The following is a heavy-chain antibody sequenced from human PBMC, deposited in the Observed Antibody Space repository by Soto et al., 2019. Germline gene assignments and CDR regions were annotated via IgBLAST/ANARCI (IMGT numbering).Heavy chain of an antibody. D-gene: IGHD2-21*02. J-gene: IGHJ6*02. CDR2: MYNTGST. Sequence: QVQLQESGPGLVKPSETLSLTCTVSGGSISGYYWSWIRQPPGKGLEWIGYMYNTGSTVYNPSFNSRVTISVDTSKNQFSLKLNSVTAADTAVYYCARDLWGYCGTACYPLDVWGQGTTVTVSS. CDR3: ARDLWGYCGTACYPLDV. V-gene: IGHV4-59*01. CDR1: GGSISGYY.